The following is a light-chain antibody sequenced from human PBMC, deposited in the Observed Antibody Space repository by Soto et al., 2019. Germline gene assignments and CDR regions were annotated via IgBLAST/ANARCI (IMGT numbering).Light chain of an antibody. V-gene: IGKV3-15*01. J-gene: IGKJ2*01. Sequence: EIVMTQSPATLSVSPGERATLSCRASQSVSSNLAWYQQKPGQAPRLLIYGASTRATAIPARFSGSGSGTEFTLTITSLQSEDFALYYCHQYNEWPPKFSFGQGTKLEIK. CDR3: HQYNEWPPKFS. CDR1: QSVSSN. CDR2: GAS.